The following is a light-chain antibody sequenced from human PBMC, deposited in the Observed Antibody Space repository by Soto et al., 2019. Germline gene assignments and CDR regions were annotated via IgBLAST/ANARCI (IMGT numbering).Light chain of an antibody. J-gene: IGLJ2*01. V-gene: IGLV1-44*01. CDR1: RSNIGSNT. CDR2: SDN. CDR3: AAWDDSLNGPI. Sequence: QSVVTQPLSASGTPGQRVTISCSGSRSNIGSNTVNWYHQLPGAAPNLLIYSDNQRPSGVPARFSGSRSGTSASLAISGLQSEDEADYYCAAWDDSLNGPIFGGGTKLTVL.